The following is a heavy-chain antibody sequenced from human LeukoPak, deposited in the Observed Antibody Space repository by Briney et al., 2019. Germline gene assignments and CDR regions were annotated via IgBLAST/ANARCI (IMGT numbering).Heavy chain of an antibody. CDR3: ASAHIAGYYYYYMDV. Sequence: TSETLSLTXAVYGGSFSGYYWSWIRQPPGKGLEWIGEINHSGSTNYNPSLKSRVTISVDTSKNQFSLKLSSVTAADTAVYYCASAHIAGYYYYYMDVWGKGTTATVSS. V-gene: IGHV4-34*01. J-gene: IGHJ6*03. CDR1: GGSFSGYY. CDR2: INHSGST. D-gene: IGHD1-14*01.